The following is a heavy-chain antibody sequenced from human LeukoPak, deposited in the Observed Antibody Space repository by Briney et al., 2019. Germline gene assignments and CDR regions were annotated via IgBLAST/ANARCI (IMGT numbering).Heavy chain of an antibody. J-gene: IGHJ5*02. Sequence: ASVKVSCKASGYTFTSYGISWVRQAPGQGLEWTGWISAYNGNTNYAQKLQGRVTMTTDTSTSTAYMELRSLRSDDTAVYYCARDYGSSVSDWFDPWGQGTLVTVSS. CDR2: ISAYNGNT. CDR1: GYTFTSYG. V-gene: IGHV1-18*01. D-gene: IGHD2-2*01. CDR3: ARDYGSSVSDWFDP.